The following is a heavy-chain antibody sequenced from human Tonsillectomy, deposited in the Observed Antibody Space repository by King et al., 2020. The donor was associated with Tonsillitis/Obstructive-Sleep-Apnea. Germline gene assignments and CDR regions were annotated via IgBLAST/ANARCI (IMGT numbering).Heavy chain of an antibody. CDR2: INPNSGGT. V-gene: IGHV1-2*02. Sequence: GQLVQSGAEVKKPGASVKVSCKASGYTFTGYYIHWVRQAPGQGLEWMGWINPNSGGTKFAQKFQVRVTMTRDTSISTGYMDLSRLRADATAVYYCARVPPGKAVAEFDSWGQGTLVTVS. D-gene: IGHD6-19*01. CDR3: ARVPPGKAVAEFDS. CDR1: GYTFTGYY. J-gene: IGHJ4*02.